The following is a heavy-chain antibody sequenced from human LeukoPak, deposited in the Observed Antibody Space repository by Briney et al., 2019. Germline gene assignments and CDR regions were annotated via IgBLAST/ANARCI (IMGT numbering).Heavy chain of an antibody. V-gene: IGHV3-74*01. CDR2: INSDGSST. CDR3: AREAYYDSSGPFDP. J-gene: IGHJ5*02. D-gene: IGHD3-22*01. Sequence: GGPLGLSCAASGFTFSSYWMHWVRQAPGKGLVWVSRINSDGSSTSYADSVKGRFTISRDNAKNTLYLQMNSLRVEDTAVYYCAREAYYDSSGPFDPWGQGTLVTVSS. CDR1: GFTFSSYW.